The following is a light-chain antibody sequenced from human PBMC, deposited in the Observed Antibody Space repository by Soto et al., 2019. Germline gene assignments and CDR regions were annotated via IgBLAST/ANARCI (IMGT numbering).Light chain of an antibody. CDR2: DAS. Sequence: ETVLTQSPATLSVSPVETATLSCRASQSVSTYLAWYQQKPGQAPRLLIYDASNRATGIPARFSGSGSATDFTLTISSLEPEDFAVYYCQQRSSWITFGQGTRLEI. V-gene: IGKV3-11*01. J-gene: IGKJ5*01. CDR1: QSVSTY. CDR3: QQRSSWIT.